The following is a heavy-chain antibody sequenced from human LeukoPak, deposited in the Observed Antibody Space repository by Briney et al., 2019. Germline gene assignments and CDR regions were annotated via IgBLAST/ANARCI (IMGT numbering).Heavy chain of an antibody. J-gene: IGHJ5*02. Sequence: PSETLSLTCTVSGDSISSYYWTWIRQPPGKGLECLGYLYNSGNTNYNPSLKSRVTMSVDTSTNQFSLRLTSVTAADTAVYYCARGRLTTPNWFGPWGQGILVTVSS. V-gene: IGHV4-59*01. D-gene: IGHD1/OR15-1a*01. CDR2: LYNSGNT. CDR3: ARGRLTTPNWFGP. CDR1: GDSISSYY.